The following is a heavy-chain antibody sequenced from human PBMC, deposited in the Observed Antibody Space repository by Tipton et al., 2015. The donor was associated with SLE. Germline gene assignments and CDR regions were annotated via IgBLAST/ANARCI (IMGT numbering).Heavy chain of an antibody. CDR1: GVSMNIGVLY. CDR3: ARFMISVGFDY. Sequence: TLSLTCTVSGVSMNIGVLYWGWNRQPPGKGLEWIGYISYSGSTYYNPSLKSRITISVDTSQNQFSLKLSSVTAADTAVYYCARFMISVGFDYWGQGTLVTVSS. J-gene: IGHJ4*02. V-gene: IGHV4-31*03. CDR2: ISYSGST. D-gene: IGHD3-16*01.